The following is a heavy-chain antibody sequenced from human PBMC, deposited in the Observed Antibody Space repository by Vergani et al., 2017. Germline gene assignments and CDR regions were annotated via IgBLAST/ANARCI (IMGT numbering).Heavy chain of an antibody. CDR2: ISGQNFRT. Sequence: EVQLVESGGGLVKPGGSLRLSCAASGFTFSSYSMNWVRQAPGKGLEWVSGISGQNFRTHYADSVKGRFTISRDDSKNTVYLQINSLRAEDTAFYYCLISNAGTDYWGQGTLITVSS. CDR1: GFTFSSYS. D-gene: IGHD1-1*01. V-gene: IGHV3-23*04. J-gene: IGHJ4*02. CDR3: LISNAGTDY.